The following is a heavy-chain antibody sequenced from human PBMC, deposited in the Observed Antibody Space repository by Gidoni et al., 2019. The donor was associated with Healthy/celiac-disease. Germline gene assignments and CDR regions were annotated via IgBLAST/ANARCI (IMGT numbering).Heavy chain of an antibody. CDR2: ISGSGGST. CDR3: AKQYSGSYYAEYYFDY. J-gene: IGHJ4*02. Sequence: EVQLLESGGGLVQPGGSLRLSCAASGFTFSSYAMSWVRQAPGKGLEWVSAISGSGGSTYYADSVKGRFTISRDNSKNTLYLQMNSLRAEDTAVYYCAKQYSGSYYAEYYFDYWGQGTLVTVSS. D-gene: IGHD1-26*01. V-gene: IGHV3-23*01. CDR1: GFTFSSYA.